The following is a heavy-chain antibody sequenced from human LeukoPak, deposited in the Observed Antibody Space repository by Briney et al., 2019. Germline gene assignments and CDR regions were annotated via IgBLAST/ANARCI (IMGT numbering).Heavy chain of an antibody. CDR1: GFAFSSYG. J-gene: IGHJ6*03. CDR2: IRYDGSNK. Sequence: GSLRLSCAASGFAFSSYGMHWVRQAPGKGLEWVAFIRYDGSNKYYADSVKGRFTISRDNSKNTLYLQMNSLRAEDTAVYYCAKVTIFGVVIIGDYYNYMDVWGKGTTVTVSS. CDR3: AKVTIFGVVIIGDYYNYMDV. V-gene: IGHV3-30*02. D-gene: IGHD3-3*01.